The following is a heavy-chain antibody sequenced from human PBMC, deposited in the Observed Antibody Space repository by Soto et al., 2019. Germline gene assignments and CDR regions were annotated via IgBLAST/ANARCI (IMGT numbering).Heavy chain of an antibody. J-gene: IGHJ4*02. CDR2: ISSSSSYI. Sequence: GGSLRLSCAASGFTFSSYSMNWVRQAPGKGLEWVSSISSSSSYIYYADSVKGRFTISRDNAKNSLYLQMNSLRAEDTAVYYCARDRSGSYFTNFDYWGQGTLVTVSS. D-gene: IGHD1-26*01. CDR3: ARDRSGSYFTNFDY. V-gene: IGHV3-21*01. CDR1: GFTFSSYS.